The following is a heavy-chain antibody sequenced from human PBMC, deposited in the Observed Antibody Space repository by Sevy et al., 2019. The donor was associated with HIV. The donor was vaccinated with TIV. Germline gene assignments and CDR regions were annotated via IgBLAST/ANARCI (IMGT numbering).Heavy chain of an antibody. J-gene: IGHJ5*02. CDR3: ARCLKGVRYQLLRYNWFDP. CDR2: INHSGST. D-gene: IGHD2-2*01. Sequence: SETLSLTCAVYGGSFSGYYWSWIRQPPGKGLEWIGEINHSGSTNYNPSLKSRVTISVDTSKNQFSLKLSSVTAADTAVYYCARCLKGVRYQLLRYNWFDPWGQGTLVTVSS. V-gene: IGHV4-34*01. CDR1: GGSFSGYY.